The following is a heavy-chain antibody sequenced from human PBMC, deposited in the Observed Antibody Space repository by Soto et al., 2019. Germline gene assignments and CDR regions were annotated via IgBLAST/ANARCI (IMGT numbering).Heavy chain of an antibody. D-gene: IGHD1-26*01. Sequence: QVQLVQSGAEVKKPGASVKVSCKASGYTFTSYGISWVRQAHGQGLEWMGWISAYNGNTNYAQKSQGRVTMTTDTSTSTAYMELRSLRSEDKAVYYCARNYWELLSPNFEYWGQGTLVTVSS. CDR3: ARNYWELLSPNFEY. CDR1: GYTFTSYG. J-gene: IGHJ4*02. V-gene: IGHV1-18*04. CDR2: ISAYNGNT.